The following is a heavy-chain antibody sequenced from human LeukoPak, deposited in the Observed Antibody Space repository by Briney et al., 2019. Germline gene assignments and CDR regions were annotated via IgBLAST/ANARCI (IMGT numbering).Heavy chain of an antibody. CDR3: ARPTSQYSYGYYFDY. J-gene: IGHJ4*02. CDR1: GFTFSSYG. V-gene: IGHV1-2*02. CDR2: INPNSGGT. Sequence: NPGGSLRLSCAASGFTFSSYGMHWVRQAPGQGLEWMGWINPNSGGTNYAQKFQGRVTMTRDTSISTAYMELSRLRSDDTAVYYCARPTSQYSYGYYFDYWGQGTLVTVSS. D-gene: IGHD5-18*01.